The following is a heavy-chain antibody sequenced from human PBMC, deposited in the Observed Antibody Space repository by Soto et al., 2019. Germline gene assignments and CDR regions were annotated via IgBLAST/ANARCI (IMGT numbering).Heavy chain of an antibody. J-gene: IGHJ6*02. D-gene: IGHD3-10*01. CDR3: ARHAYGSGFYYGMNV. CDR2: IYYTGST. CDR1: GGSISPYY. V-gene: IGHV4-59*08. Sequence: SETLSLTCAVYGGSISPYYWSWIRQPPGKGLEWLGYIYYTGSTNYNPSLKSRVTISLDTSKNQFSLKLSSVTAADTAVYYCARHAYGSGFYYGMNVWGQGTTVTVSS.